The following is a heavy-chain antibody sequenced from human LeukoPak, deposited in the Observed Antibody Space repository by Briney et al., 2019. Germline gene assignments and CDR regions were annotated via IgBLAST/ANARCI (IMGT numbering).Heavy chain of an antibody. Sequence: SETLSLTCTVSGDSISSYYWSWIRQPPGKGLEWIGCIYNSGTTNYNPSLKSRFTISVATSKNQFSLNLSSVTAADTAMYYCARRGSGWWNFDYWGQGTLVTVSS. J-gene: IGHJ4*02. CDR2: IYNSGTT. D-gene: IGHD6-19*01. CDR3: ARRGSGWWNFDY. CDR1: GDSISSYY. V-gene: IGHV4-59*08.